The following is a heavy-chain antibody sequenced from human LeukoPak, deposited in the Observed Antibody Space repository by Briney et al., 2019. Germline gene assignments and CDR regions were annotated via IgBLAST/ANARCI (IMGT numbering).Heavy chain of an antibody. Sequence: GASVKVSCKASGYTFSSYGISWVRQAPGQGLEWMGWISGYNGNTNSAQKLQGRVSMTTDTSTSTAYVELRSPRSDDTAVYYCARDRSPDFWSGDYRDAFDIWGQGTMVTVSS. J-gene: IGHJ3*02. D-gene: IGHD3-3*01. CDR1: GYTFSSYG. CDR2: ISGYNGNT. CDR3: ARDRSPDFWSGDYRDAFDI. V-gene: IGHV1-18*01.